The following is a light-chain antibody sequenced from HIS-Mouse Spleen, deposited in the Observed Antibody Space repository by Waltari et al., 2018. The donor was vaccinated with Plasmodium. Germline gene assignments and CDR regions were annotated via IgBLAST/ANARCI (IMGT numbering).Light chain of an antibody. J-gene: IGLJ2*01. V-gene: IGLV2-14*03. CDR1: SSHVGGSTY. CDR3: SSYTSSSTLDVV. Sequence: QSALTQPASVSGSPGQSITIPCTASSSHVGGSTYVSWYQQHPGKAPKLMIYDVSNRPSGVSNRFSGSKSGNTASLTISGLQAEDEADYYCSSYTSSSTLDVVFGGGTKLTVL. CDR2: DVS.